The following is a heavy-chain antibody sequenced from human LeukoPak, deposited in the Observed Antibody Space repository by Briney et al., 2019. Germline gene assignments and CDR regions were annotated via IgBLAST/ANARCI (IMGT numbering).Heavy chain of an antibody. CDR1: GFTFSSFD. Sequence: GGSLRLSCAASGFTFSSFDMHWLRQPTGQGLEWVSTIGTASDTYYPGSVEGRFTLSRDNAKNSLYLQMNSLRAEDTALYYCAKDITYGSGSYYGAFDIWGQGTMVTVSS. CDR2: IGTASDT. CDR3: AKDITYGSGSYYGAFDI. J-gene: IGHJ3*02. V-gene: IGHV3-13*01. D-gene: IGHD3-10*01.